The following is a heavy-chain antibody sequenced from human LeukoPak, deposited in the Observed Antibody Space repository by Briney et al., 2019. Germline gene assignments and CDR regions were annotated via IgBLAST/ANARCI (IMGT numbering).Heavy chain of an antibody. V-gene: IGHV3-74*01. CDR3: VRDWGYDSSGYWQKYFDT. CDR1: GFPFTTFW. CDR2: INHDGSST. J-gene: IGHJ4*02. D-gene: IGHD3-22*01. Sequence: GGSLRLSCATSGFPFTTFWMHWVRQAPGKGLVWVSRINHDGSSTNYADSVKGRYTISRDNSKNTVYLQMNSLRAEDTAVYYCVRDWGYDSSGYWQKYFDTWGQGTLVTVSS.